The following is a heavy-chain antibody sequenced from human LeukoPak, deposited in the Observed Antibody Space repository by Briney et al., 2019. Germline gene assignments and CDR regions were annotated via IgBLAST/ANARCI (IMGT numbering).Heavy chain of an antibody. D-gene: IGHD3-22*01. CDR2: ISGSGGST. CDR1: GFTFSSYA. Sequence: PGGSLRLSCAASGFTFSSYAMSWVRQAPGEGLEWVSAISGSGGSTYYADSVKGRFTISRDNSKNTLYLQMNSLRAEDTAVYYCAKDRITMIVVVITEYYFDYWGQGTLVTVSS. V-gene: IGHV3-23*01. J-gene: IGHJ4*02. CDR3: AKDRITMIVVVITEYYFDY.